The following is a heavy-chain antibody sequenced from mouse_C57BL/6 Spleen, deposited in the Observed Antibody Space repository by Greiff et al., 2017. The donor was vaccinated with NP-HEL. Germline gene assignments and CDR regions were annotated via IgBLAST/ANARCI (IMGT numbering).Heavy chain of an antibody. J-gene: IGHJ4*01. CDR1: GYTFTSYG. D-gene: IGHD1-1*01. Sequence: VKLVESGAELARPGASVKLSCKASGYTFTSYGISWVKQRTGQGLEWIGEIYPRSGNTYYNEKFKGKATLTADKSSSTAYLQLRSLTSEDSAVYYCARRAPTTVVGTYYAMDYWGQGTSVTVSS. CDR2: IYPRSGNT. CDR3: ARRAPTTVVGTYYAMDY. V-gene: IGHV1-81*01.